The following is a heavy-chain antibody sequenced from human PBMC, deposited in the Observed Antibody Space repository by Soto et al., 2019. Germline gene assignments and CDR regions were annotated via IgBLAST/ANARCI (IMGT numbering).Heavy chain of an antibody. Sequence: GESLKISCKGSGYSFTSYWISWVRQMPGKGLEWMGRIDPSVSYTNYSPSFQGHVTISADKSISTAYLQWSSLKASDTAMYYCARHAPHCCGMDVWGQGTTVTVSS. CDR2: IDPSVSYT. CDR3: ARHAPHCCGMDV. CDR1: GYSFTSYW. J-gene: IGHJ6*02. V-gene: IGHV5-10-1*01. D-gene: IGHD3-3*02.